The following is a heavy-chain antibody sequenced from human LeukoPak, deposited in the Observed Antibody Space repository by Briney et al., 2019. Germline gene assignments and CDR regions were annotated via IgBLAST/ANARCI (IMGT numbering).Heavy chain of an antibody. V-gene: IGHV1-18*01. Sequence: ASVEVSCKASGYTFTRYAITWVRQAPGQGVEWMGWISTYNGDTKYAQNLQGRVTLTTDTSTATAYMELRSLRSDDTAVYYCTRDPSNTSGWSPYFDYWGKGTLVTVSS. D-gene: IGHD6-19*01. CDR1: GYTFTRYA. CDR2: ISTYNGDT. J-gene: IGHJ4*02. CDR3: TRDPSNTSGWSPYFDY.